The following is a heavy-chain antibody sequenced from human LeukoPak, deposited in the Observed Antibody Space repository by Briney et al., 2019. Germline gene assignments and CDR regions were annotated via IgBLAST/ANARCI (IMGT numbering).Heavy chain of an antibody. CDR2: TDPSSGGT. D-gene: IGHD5-12*01. CDR3: ARELRGYSGYDDRGYYYYYMDV. V-gene: IGHV1-2*06. Sequence: GASVKVSCKASGYTFTDSDYHMHWVRQAPGQGLEWMGRTDPSSGGTTYAQILQGRVSMTWDTSITTGYMELTRLTSDDTAVYYCARELRGYSGYDDRGYYYYYMDVWGKGTTVTVSS. CDR1: GYTFTDSDYH. J-gene: IGHJ6*03.